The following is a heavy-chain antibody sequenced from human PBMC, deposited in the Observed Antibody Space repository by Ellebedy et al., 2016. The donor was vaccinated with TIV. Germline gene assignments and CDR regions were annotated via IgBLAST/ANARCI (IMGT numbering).Heavy chain of an antibody. J-gene: IGHJ6*02. CDR2: IDPSDSYP. Sequence: GESLKISCKASGYNFTSYWISWVRQMPGEGLEWMGRIDPSDSYPNYSPSFQAHVTISADESTNTAYLQWSSLKASDTAVYSCARRGLSILRGVVQRHYGLDVWGQGTTVTVSS. D-gene: IGHD3-10*01. CDR1: GYNFTSYW. V-gene: IGHV5-10-1*01. CDR3: ARRGLSILRGVVQRHYGLDV.